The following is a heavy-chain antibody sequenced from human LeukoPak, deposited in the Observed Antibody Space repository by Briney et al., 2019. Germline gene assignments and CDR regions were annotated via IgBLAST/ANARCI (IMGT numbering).Heavy chain of an antibody. CDR2: IYSDNT. CDR1: GFTVSSNS. CDR3: AKDSSSWFGTHDAFDI. Sequence: GGSLRLSCTVSGFTVSSNSMSWVRQAPGKGLEWVSFIYSDNTHYSDSVKGRFTISRDNSKNTLYLQMNSLRAEDTAVYYCAKDSSSWFGTHDAFDIWGQGTMVTVSS. V-gene: IGHV3-53*01. J-gene: IGHJ3*02. D-gene: IGHD6-13*01.